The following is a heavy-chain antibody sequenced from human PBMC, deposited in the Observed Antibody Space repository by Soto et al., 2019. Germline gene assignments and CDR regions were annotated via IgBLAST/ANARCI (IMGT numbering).Heavy chain of an antibody. V-gene: IGHV4-59*08. Sequence: SETLSLTCTVSGGSMTSYYWSWIRQPPGKGLEWIGFIYYTGNTKYNPSLKSRVTISIDTSKSLFSLKLNSVTAADTALYYCARQGFGELHGLVDVWGQGTTVTVSS. CDR1: GGSMTSYY. D-gene: IGHD3-10*01. J-gene: IGHJ6*02. CDR3: ARQGFGELHGLVDV. CDR2: IYYTGNT.